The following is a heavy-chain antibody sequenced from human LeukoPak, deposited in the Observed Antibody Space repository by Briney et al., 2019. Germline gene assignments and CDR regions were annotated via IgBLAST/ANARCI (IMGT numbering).Heavy chain of an antibody. CDR1: GFTFSSYA. V-gene: IGHV3-30-3*01. D-gene: IGHD3-16*01. Sequence: GGSLRLSCAASGFTFSSYAMHWVRQAPGKGLEWVAVISYDGSNKYYADSVKGRFTISRDNSKNTLYLQMNSLRGEDTAVYYCAKDLRGGHYFDYWGQGTLVTVSS. CDR3: AKDLRGGHYFDY. J-gene: IGHJ4*02. CDR2: ISYDGSNK.